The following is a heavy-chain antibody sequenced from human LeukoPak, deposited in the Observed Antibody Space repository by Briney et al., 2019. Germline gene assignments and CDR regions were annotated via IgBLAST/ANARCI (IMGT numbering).Heavy chain of an antibody. CDR1: GYTFTSYG. CDR2: ISAYNGNT. J-gene: IGHJ4*02. V-gene: IGHV1-18*01. CDR3: AREVEYYGSGSYWGVFDY. Sequence: ASVKVSCKASGYTFTSYGISWVRQAPGQGLEWMGWISAYNGNTNYAQKLQGRVTMTTDTSTSTAYMELRSLRSDDTAVYYCAREVEYYGSGSYWGVFDYWGQGTLVTVSS. D-gene: IGHD3-10*01.